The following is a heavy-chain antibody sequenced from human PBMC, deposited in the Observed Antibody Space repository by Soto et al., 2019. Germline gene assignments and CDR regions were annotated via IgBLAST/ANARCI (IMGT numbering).Heavy chain of an antibody. CDR3: AKAYSSIAARASDY. J-gene: IGHJ4*02. D-gene: IGHD6-6*01. CDR2: ISGSGGST. CDR1: GFTFSSYA. V-gene: IGHV3-23*01. Sequence: HPGGSLRLSCAASGFTFSSYAMSWVRQAPGKGLEWVSAISGSGGSTYYAASVKGRFTLSRDNPKNTLYLQTNSLRAEDTAVYYCAKAYSSIAARASDYWGQGTLVTVSS.